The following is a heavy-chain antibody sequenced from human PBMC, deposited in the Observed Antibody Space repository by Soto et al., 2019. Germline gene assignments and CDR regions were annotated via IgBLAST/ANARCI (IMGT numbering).Heavy chain of an antibody. D-gene: IGHD5-12*01. CDR2: IYSGGNT. CDR1: GFTVSSNY. Sequence: GGSLRLSCAASGFTVSSNYMSWVRQAPGKGLEWASVIYSGGNTDYADSVKGRFTISRDNSKRTVYLQMNSLRAEDTGVYYCARARDGYNFLYEPTWGQGTLVTVSS. J-gene: IGHJ4*02. CDR3: ARARDGYNFLYEPT. V-gene: IGHV3-53*01.